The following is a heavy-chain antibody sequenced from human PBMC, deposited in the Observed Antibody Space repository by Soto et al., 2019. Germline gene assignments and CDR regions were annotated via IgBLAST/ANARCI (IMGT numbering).Heavy chain of an antibody. CDR3: VLGGNYFGSGALDS. Sequence: QVQLQKSGPGLVKPSQTLSLTCTVSAGSFSIGLYFWNWISQPPGKGLERIGYIYNSGSTYINPSHEVRMIISIDPTRNRSSLQHNAVTCGSTAEYECVLGGNYFGSGALDSWVQGTLVIVSS. V-gene: IGHV4-30-4*01. D-gene: IGHD3-10*01. CDR2: IYNSGST. CDR1: AGSFSIGLYF. J-gene: IGHJ5*01.